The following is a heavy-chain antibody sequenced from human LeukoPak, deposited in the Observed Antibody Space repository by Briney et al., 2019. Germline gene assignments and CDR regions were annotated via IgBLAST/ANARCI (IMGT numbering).Heavy chain of an antibody. CDR1: GGSFSGCY. CDR3: ARGYSGYDRFFDY. Sequence: PSETLSLTCAVYGGSFSGCYWSWIRQPPGKGLEWIGEINHSGSTNYNPSLKSRVTISVETSKNQFSLKLSSVTAADTAVYYCARGYSGYDRFFDYWGQGTLVTVSS. J-gene: IGHJ4*02. V-gene: IGHV4-34*01. CDR2: INHSGST. D-gene: IGHD5-12*01.